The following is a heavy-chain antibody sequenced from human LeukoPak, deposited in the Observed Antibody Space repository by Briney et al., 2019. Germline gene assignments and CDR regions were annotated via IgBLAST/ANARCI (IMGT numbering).Heavy chain of an antibody. CDR1: GYTFTSYD. V-gene: IGHV1-8*03. J-gene: IGHJ4*02. CDR3: ARGRSTGYPYYFEY. Sequence: ASVKVSCKASGYTFTSYDINWVRQATGQGLEWMGWMNPNSDSTGYAQKFQGRVTITRNTSISTAYMELSGLRSEDTAVYYCARGRSTGYPYYFEYWGQGTLVTVSS. D-gene: IGHD5-12*01. CDR2: MNPNSDST.